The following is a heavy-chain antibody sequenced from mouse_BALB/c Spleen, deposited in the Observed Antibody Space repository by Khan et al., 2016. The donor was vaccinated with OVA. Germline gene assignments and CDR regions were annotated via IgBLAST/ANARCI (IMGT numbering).Heavy chain of an antibody. V-gene: IGHV3-1*02. CDR2: IHFSGNT. Sequence: EVQLQESGPDLVKPSQSLSLTCTVTGYSITSGYSWHWIRQFPGNKLEWMDYIHFSGNTNYNPSLKSRISITRDTSKNQFFLQLNSVTTEDTATXYCARGGNYPWFAYWGQGTLVTVAA. J-gene: IGHJ3*01. D-gene: IGHD2-1*01. CDR1: GYSITSGYS. CDR3: ARGGNYPWFAY.